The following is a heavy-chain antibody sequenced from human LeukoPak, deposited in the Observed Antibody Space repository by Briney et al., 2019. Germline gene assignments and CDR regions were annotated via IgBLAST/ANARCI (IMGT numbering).Heavy chain of an antibody. D-gene: IGHD6-6*01. V-gene: IGHV4-39*01. J-gene: IGHJ4*02. CDR2: IYYSGST. CDR3: ARHGSGYSSSSRMYY. CDR1: GGSISSSSYY. Sequence: SETLSLXCTVSGGSISSSSYYWGWIRQPPGKGLEWIGSIYYSGSTYYNPSLKSRVTISVDTSKNQFSLKLSSVTAADTAVYYCARHGSGYSSSSRMYYWGQGTLVTVSS.